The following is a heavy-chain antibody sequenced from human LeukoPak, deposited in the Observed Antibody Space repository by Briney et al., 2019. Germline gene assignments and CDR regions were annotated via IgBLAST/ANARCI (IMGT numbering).Heavy chain of an antibody. D-gene: IGHD3-3*02. Sequence: PTGGSLRLSCAVSGFTFNNNAMSWVRQAPGKGLEWVSTTSGSGGGTYYADSVKGRFTISRDNSKNTVYLQLNILRAEDTAVYYCAKDHFLGWGQGTLVTVSS. J-gene: IGHJ4*02. V-gene: IGHV3-23*01. CDR3: AKDHFLG. CDR2: TSGSGGGT. CDR1: GFTFNNNA.